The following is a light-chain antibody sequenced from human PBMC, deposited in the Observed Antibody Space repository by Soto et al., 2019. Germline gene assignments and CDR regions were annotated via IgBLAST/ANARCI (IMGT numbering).Light chain of an antibody. CDR2: DAS. V-gene: IGKV1-33*01. CDR3: QQDDNIPPYT. J-gene: IGKJ2*01. CDR1: RDIRDF. Sequence: DIQMTQSPSSLSASVGDRVTITCQASRDIRDFLNWYQQKPGKAPKLLIYDASNLAEGVPPRFSGSGSGTDFTFSIISLQQEDFATYYCQQDDNIPPYTFGQGTKLEIK.